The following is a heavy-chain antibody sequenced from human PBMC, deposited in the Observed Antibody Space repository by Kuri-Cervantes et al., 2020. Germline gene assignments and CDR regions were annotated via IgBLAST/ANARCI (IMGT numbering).Heavy chain of an antibody. Sequence: GSLRLSCTVSGGSIRSSSYYWGWIRQPPGKGLEWIGSIFYSGSTYYNPSLKSRVTISVDTSKNQFSLKLSSVTAADTAVYYCASWYYDSSGYPPDWFDPWGQGTLVTAPQ. D-gene: IGHD3-22*01. CDR2: IFYSGST. V-gene: IGHV4-39*01. CDR1: GGSIRSSSYY. CDR3: ASWYYDSSGYPPDWFDP. J-gene: IGHJ5*02.